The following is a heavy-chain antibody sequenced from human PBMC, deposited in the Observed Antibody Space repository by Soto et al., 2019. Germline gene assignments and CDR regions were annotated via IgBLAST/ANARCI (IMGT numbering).Heavy chain of an antibody. D-gene: IGHD3-22*01. J-gene: IGHJ4*02. CDR1: GGSISSSSYY. CDR3: ARQSYDSSGYCRD. Sequence: QLQLQESGPGLVKPSETLSLTCTVSGGSISSSSYYWGWIRQPPGKGLEWIGSIYYSGSTYYNPSLKSRVTISVDTSKNQFSLKLSSVTAADTAVYYCARQSYDSSGYCRDWGQGTLVTVSS. V-gene: IGHV4-39*01. CDR2: IYYSGST.